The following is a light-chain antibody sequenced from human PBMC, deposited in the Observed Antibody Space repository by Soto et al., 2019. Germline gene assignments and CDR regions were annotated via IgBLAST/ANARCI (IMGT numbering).Light chain of an antibody. Sequence: QFALTQPASVSGSPGQSITISCTGTSSDVGGYNYVSWYQQHPGKAPKLMIFDVSNRPSGVSNRFSGSKSGNTASLTISGLQAEDEADYYCSSYTSSSTLYVFGPGTKLTVL. CDR1: SSDVGGYNY. J-gene: IGLJ1*01. CDR2: DVS. CDR3: SSYTSSSTLYV. V-gene: IGLV2-14*01.